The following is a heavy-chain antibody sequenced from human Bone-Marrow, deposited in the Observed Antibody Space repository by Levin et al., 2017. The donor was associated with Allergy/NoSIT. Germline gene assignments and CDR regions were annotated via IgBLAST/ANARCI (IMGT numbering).Heavy chain of an antibody. CDR2: VDSDGGNT. CDR1: GFNFGIYW. D-gene: IGHD1-26*01. V-gene: IGHV3-74*01. J-gene: IGHJ4*02. Sequence: GESLKISCAASGFNFGIYWMHWVRQAPGKGLMWVARVDSDGGNTNYAHSVKGRFTISRDNAKNTLYLQMNSLSAEDTAVYYCARPKYSGSYDFWGQGALVAVSS. CDR3: ARPKYSGSYDF.